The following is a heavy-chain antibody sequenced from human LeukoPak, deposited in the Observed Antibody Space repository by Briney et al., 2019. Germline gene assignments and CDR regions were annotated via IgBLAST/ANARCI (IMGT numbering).Heavy chain of an antibody. V-gene: IGHV4-39*07. D-gene: IGHD2-8*01. CDR1: GGSISSSSYY. CDR3: ARDRGYCTNGVCYPLPYFDY. CDR2: IYYSGST. Sequence: SQTLSLTCTVSGGSISSSSYYWGWIRQPPGKGLEWIGSIYYSGSTNYNPSLKSRVTISVDTSKNQFSLKLSSVTAADTAVYYCARDRGYCTNGVCYPLPYFDYWGQGTLVTVSS. J-gene: IGHJ4*02.